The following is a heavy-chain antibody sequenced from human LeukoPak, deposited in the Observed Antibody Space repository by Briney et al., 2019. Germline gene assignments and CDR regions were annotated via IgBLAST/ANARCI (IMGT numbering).Heavy chain of an antibody. D-gene: IGHD3-10*01. Sequence: GGSLRLSCAASGFTFSNYWMSWVRQAPGKGLEWVANIKQDGSEIYYVDSVKGRFTISRDNARNSLYLQMNSLRDEDTAVYYCARDKPRYGLGSHFDYWGQGTLVTVSS. V-gene: IGHV3-7*01. CDR1: GFTFSNYW. CDR2: IKQDGSEI. CDR3: ARDKPRYGLGSHFDY. J-gene: IGHJ4*02.